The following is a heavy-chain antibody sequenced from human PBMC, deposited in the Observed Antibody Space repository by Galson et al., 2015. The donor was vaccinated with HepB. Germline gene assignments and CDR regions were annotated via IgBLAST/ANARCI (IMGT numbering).Heavy chain of an antibody. CDR1: GFTFSSYG. Sequence: SLRLSCAAFGFTFSSYGMHWVRQAPGKGLEWVAVISYDGSNKYYADSVKGRFTISRDNSKNTLYLQMNSLRAEDTAVYYCAKDAGPILWFGELSWFDPWGQGTLVTVSS. D-gene: IGHD3-10*01. CDR2: ISYDGSNK. V-gene: IGHV3-30*18. J-gene: IGHJ5*02. CDR3: AKDAGPILWFGELSWFDP.